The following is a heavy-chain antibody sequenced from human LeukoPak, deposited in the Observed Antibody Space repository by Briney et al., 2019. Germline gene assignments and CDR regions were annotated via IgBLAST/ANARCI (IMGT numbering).Heavy chain of an antibody. Sequence: SETLSLTCAVSGGSISSGGYSWSWIRQPPGKGLEWLGYIYHSGSTYYNPSLKSRVTISVDRSKNQFSLKLSSVTAADTAVYYCARAPEDYYDSSGYYHAFDIWGQGTMVTVSS. D-gene: IGHD3-22*01. CDR3: ARAPEDYYDSSGYYHAFDI. CDR2: IYHSGST. CDR1: GGSISSGGYS. J-gene: IGHJ3*02. V-gene: IGHV4-30-2*01.